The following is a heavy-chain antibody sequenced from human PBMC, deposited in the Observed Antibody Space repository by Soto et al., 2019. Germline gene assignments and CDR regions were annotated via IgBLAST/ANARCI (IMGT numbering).Heavy chain of an antibody. CDR3: TKDPCTRSSCYFDF. J-gene: IGHJ4*02. V-gene: IGHV3-23*01. CDR2: ISGSDAGT. CDR1: GFTFSSQA. Sequence: EVQLLESGGGLVQPGGSLRLSCEASGFTFSSQAMSWVRQAPGKGLEWVSAISGSDAGTFDADSVRGRFTISRDNSKNTLYLHMTSLRVEDTAIYYCTKDPCTRSSCYFDFWGQGSLVTVSS. D-gene: IGHD2-2*01.